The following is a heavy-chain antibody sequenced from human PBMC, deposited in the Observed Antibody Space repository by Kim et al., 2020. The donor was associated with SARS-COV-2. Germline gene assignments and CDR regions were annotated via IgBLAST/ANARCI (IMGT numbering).Heavy chain of an antibody. J-gene: IGHJ6*02. CDR2: ISWNSGSI. V-gene: IGHV3-9*01. D-gene: IGHD6-13*01. CDR1: GFTFGDYA. Sequence: GGSLRLSCAASGFTFGDYAMHWVRQAPGKGLEWVSGISWNSGSIGYADSVKGRFTISRDNAKNSLYLQMNSLRAEDTALYYCAKDALRRAAAGPKDYYYGMDVWGQGTTVTVSS. CDR3: AKDALRRAAAGPKDYYYGMDV.